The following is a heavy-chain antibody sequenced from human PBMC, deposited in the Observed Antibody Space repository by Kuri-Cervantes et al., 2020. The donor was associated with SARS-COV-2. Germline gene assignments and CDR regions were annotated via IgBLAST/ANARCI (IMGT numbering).Heavy chain of an antibody. CDR2: VDDSGST. V-gene: IGHV4-59*01. CDR1: GGSISGNS. J-gene: IGHJ3*02. Sequence: GSLRLSCTVSGGSISGNSWTWIRQSPGKGLEWIGYVDDSGSTHHTHRNPSVESRVSFSVDTSRNQFSLRLTSVSAADTAVYYCARVPRFCTNGVCYAFDIWGQGTMVTVSS. D-gene: IGHD2-8*01. CDR3: ARVPRFCTNGVCYAFDI.